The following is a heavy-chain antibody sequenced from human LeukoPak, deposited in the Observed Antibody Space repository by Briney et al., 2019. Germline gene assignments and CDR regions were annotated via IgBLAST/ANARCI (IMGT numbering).Heavy chain of an antibody. J-gene: IGHJ4*02. Sequence: SETLSLTCAVSGYSISSDNYWVWIRQPPGQGLEWTGGIYHSGSTYYNPSLKSRVTMSVDTSKNQFSLKLSSVTAADTAVYYCARAPRDSSSSNYMRRFDFWGQGTLVTVSS. CDR1: GYSISSDNY. D-gene: IGHD3-22*01. CDR2: IYHSGST. V-gene: IGHV4-38-2*01. CDR3: ARAPRDSSSSNYMRRFDF.